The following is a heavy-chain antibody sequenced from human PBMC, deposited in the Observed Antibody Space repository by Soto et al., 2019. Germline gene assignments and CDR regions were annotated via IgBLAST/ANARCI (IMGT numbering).Heavy chain of an antibody. D-gene: IGHD5-18*01. J-gene: IGHJ4*02. V-gene: IGHV3-15*01. CDR2: IKTRTDGGTT. CDR1: GFSFSNAW. Sequence: EVQLVESGGGLVKPGGSLRLSCAASGFSFSNAWMSWVRQAPGKGLECVGRIKTRTDGGTTDYATPVKGRFTISRDDSKNTLFLQMNSLKTEDTAVYYCTTGTAVAIYNFDYWGQGTLVTVSS. CDR3: TTGTAVAIYNFDY.